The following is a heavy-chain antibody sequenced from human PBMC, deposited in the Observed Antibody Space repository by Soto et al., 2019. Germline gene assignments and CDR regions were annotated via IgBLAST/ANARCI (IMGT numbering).Heavy chain of an antibody. CDR2: MSITGST. CDR1: GGSITAYF. V-gene: IGHV4-4*07. CDR3: VRRPRSGNAQQNHGYFHL. D-gene: IGHD2-15*01. Sequence: QVQLQESGPRVLRPSETLSLSCTVSGGSITAYFWNWIRQPAGKGLEWIGRMSITGSTRSRATMSVDTAENQISLRMTSGTAADSAIYYCVRRPRSGNAQQNHGYFHLWGRGTLVTVSS. J-gene: IGHJ2*01.